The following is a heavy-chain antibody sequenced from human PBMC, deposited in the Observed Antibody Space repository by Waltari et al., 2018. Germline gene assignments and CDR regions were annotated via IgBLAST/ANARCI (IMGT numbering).Heavy chain of an antibody. Sequence: VQLVQSGAEVKKPGASVKVSCKASGYTFTDYYMHWVQQAPGKGLEWMGRVDPEDGETIYAEKFQGRVTITADTSTDTAYMELSSLRSEDTAVYYCASPRLYDYSGIWGQGTMVTVSS. CDR1: GYTFTDYY. J-gene: IGHJ3*02. CDR3: ASPRLYDYSGI. CDR2: VDPEDGET. V-gene: IGHV1-69-2*01. D-gene: IGHD4-4*01.